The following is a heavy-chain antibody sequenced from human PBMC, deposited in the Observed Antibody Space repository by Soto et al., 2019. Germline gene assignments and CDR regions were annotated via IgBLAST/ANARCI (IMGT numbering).Heavy chain of an antibody. J-gene: IGHJ3*02. V-gene: IGHV3-7*01. CDR3: ARDSRGLYAFDI. Sequence: GGSLRLSCAASGFTFINYWMSWVRQAPGKGLEWVANIKEDGSEKNYVDSVKGRFTIFRDNAKNSLYLQMNSLRAEDTAVYYCARDSRGLYAFDIWGQGTMVTVSS. D-gene: IGHD2-2*01. CDR2: IKEDGSEK. CDR1: GFTFINYW.